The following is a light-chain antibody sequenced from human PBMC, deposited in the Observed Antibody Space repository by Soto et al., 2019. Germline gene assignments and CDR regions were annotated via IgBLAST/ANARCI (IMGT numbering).Light chain of an antibody. V-gene: IGLV2-14*01. CDR2: EVS. CDR3: SSYTSSSTLV. J-gene: IGLJ2*01. Sequence: QSVLTQPASVSGSPGQSITISCTGSSSDVGGCNYVSWYQQHPGKAPKLMIYEVSNRPSGISNRFSGSKSGNTASLTLSGLQAEDEADYYCSSYTSSSTLVFGGGTKLTVL. CDR1: SSDVGGCNY.